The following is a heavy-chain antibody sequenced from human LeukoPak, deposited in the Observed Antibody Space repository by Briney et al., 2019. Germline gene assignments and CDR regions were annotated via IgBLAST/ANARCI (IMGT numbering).Heavy chain of an antibody. J-gene: IGHJ4*02. Sequence: KPSETLSLTCTVSGGSVSSYHWSWIRQPPGKGLEWIGYITNSGSANYNPSLKSRVTISVDTSKNQFSLKLSSVTAADTAVYYCARGRDGYNPWGQGTLVIVSS. CDR3: ARGRDGYNP. CDR1: GGSVSSYH. D-gene: IGHD5-24*01. V-gene: IGHV4-59*02. CDR2: ITNSGSA.